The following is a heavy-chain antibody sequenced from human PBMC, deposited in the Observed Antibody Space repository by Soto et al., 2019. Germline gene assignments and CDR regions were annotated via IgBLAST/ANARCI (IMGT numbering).Heavy chain of an antibody. CDR1: GFTVNSNY. Sequence: PGGSLRLSCAASGFTVNSNYMSCVRQAPGKGLEWVSVIYSGNNIYYADSVKGRFTISRDNSKNTLYLQMNSLRAEDTAVYYCAREVVVNAHGAFDIWGQGTMVTVSS. D-gene: IGHD3-22*01. J-gene: IGHJ3*02. CDR3: AREVVVNAHGAFDI. V-gene: IGHV3-53*01. CDR2: IYSGNNI.